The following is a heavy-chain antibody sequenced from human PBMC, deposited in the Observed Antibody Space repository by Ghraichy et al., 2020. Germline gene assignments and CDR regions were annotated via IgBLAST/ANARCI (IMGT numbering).Heavy chain of an antibody. Sequence: GESLNISCAASQFFVGDNYMTWVRQAAGKGLEWVSHLYADGTTAYADSVRGRFTISRDNSKNTLFLHMNSLRVGDTALYYCAGKQTGLDYWGQGILVTVSS. CDR2: LYADGTT. CDR3: AGKQTGLDY. CDR1: QFFVGDNY. V-gene: IGHV3-53*01. J-gene: IGHJ4*02.